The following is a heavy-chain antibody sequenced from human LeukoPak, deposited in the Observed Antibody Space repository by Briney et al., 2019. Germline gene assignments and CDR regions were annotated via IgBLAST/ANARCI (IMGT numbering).Heavy chain of an antibody. CDR2: ISSDETNI. D-gene: IGHD2-15*01. CDR1: GFTITNYG. Sequence: GGSLRLSCVASGFTITNYGMHWARQAPGKGLEWVAVISSDETNIRYGDSVKGRFTVSRDNAKNTLYLQMNSLRAEDTAVYYCAKDPYRVVFATGNYLDPWGQGTLVTVSS. J-gene: IGHJ5*02. V-gene: IGHV3-30*18. CDR3: AKDPYRVVFATGNYLDP.